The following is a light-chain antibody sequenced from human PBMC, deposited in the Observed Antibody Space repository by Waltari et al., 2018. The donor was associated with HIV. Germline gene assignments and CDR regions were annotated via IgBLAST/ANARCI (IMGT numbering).Light chain of an antibody. CDR1: QKILFSSTNKNY. CDR3: QQYYSTPRT. Sequence: DIVLTQSPDSLAVSLGERATMNCKSSQKILFSSTNKNYLSWYQQRPGQPPRLLIYWASSRESGVPERFTCSGSGTNFTLTISRLQADDVAVYFCQQYYSTPRTFGQGTKV. V-gene: IGKV4-1*01. J-gene: IGKJ1*01. CDR2: WAS.